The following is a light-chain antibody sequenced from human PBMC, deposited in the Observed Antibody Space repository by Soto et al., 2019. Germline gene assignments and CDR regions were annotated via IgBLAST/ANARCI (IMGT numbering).Light chain of an antibody. CDR1: SSNIGAPYG. CDR3: QSYDSSLTALV. V-gene: IGLV1-40*01. J-gene: IGLJ2*01. CDR2: GNN. Sequence: QSVLTQPPSVSGAPGRRVTISCTGSSSNIGAPYGVHWYQQLPGTAPKLLIYGNNNRPSGVPDRFSGSQSGTSASLAITGLQAEDEAEYYCQSYDSSLTALVFGGGTKVTVL.